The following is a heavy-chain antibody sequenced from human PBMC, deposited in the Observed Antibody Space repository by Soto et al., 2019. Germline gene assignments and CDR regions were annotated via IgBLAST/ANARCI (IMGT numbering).Heavy chain of an antibody. Sequence: GGSLRLSCAASGFTVSSNYMSWVRQAPGKGLEWVSVIYSGGSTYYADSVKGRFTISRDNSKNTLYLQMNSLRAEDTAVYYCARVDVLRFLEWQTGYYYYYYMDVWGKGTTVTVSS. CDR1: GFTVSSNY. CDR2: IYSGGST. CDR3: ARVDVLRFLEWQTGYYYYYYMDV. V-gene: IGHV3-66*01. D-gene: IGHD3-3*01. J-gene: IGHJ6*03.